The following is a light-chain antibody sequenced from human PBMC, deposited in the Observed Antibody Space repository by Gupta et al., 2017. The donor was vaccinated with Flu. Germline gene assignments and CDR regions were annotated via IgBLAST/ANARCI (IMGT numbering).Light chain of an antibody. CDR2: WAS. Sequence: DIVMTQSPDSLAVSLGERATINCKSSQSVLYSSNNKNYLAWYQQKPGQPPKLLLNWASTRESGVPDRFSGSGYGTDFTLTISSLQAEDVAVYYCQQYVSTPPWTFGQWTKVEIK. J-gene: IGKJ1*01. CDR3: QQYVSTPPWT. V-gene: IGKV4-1*01. CDR1: QSVLYSSNNKNY.